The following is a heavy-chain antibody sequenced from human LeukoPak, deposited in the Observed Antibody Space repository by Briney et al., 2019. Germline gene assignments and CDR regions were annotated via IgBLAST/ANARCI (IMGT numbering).Heavy chain of an antibody. J-gene: IGHJ6*02. V-gene: IGHV4-39*07. CDR1: GDSISSSSYY. CDR2: IYYRGST. D-gene: IGHD4-23*01. CDR3: AINSGYGGNRGYYYGMDV. Sequence: SETLSLTCTVSGDSISSSSYYWGWIRQPPGKGLEWIGSIYYRGSTYYNPSLKSRVTILVDASKNQFSLKLSSVTAADTAVYYCAINSGYGGNRGYYYGMDVWGQGTAVTVSS.